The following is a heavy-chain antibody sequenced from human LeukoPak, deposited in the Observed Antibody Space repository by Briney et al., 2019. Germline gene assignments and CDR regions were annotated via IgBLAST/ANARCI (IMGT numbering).Heavy chain of an antibody. Sequence: PGGSLRLSCAASGFTVSSNYMSWVRQAPGKGLEWVSVIYSGGSTYYADSVKGRFTISRDNSKNTLYLQMNSLRAEDTAVYYCARDAERYSNNDYWGQGTLVTVSS. J-gene: IGHJ4*02. D-gene: IGHD1-26*01. CDR2: IYSGGST. V-gene: IGHV3-53*01. CDR3: ARDAERYSNNDY. CDR1: GFTVSSNY.